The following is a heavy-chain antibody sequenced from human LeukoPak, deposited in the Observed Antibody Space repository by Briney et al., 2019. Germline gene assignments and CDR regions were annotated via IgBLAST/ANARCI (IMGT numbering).Heavy chain of an antibody. D-gene: IGHD7-27*01. CDR2: IGRGGRDV. CDR3: ARELGGIKDLDY. CDR1: GFTFSSFA. V-gene: IGHV3-21*01. Sequence: GGSLRLSCAASGFTFSSFAMSWVRQAPGKGLEGVSSIGRGGRDVYYADSVKGRFTISRDNAKNSLYLQMNSLRAEDTAVYYCARELGGIKDLDYWGQGSLVTVSS. J-gene: IGHJ4*02.